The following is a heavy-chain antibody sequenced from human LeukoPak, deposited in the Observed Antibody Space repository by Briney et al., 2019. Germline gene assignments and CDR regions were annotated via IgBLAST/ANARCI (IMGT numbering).Heavy chain of an antibody. CDR3: ARGDGDY. CDR2: IGTAGDT. J-gene: IGHJ4*02. CDR1: GFTFSSYD. V-gene: IGHV3-13*01. Sequence: GGSLRLSCAASGFTFSSYDMHWVRQATGKGLEWVSAIGTAGDTYYPGSVKGRFTISRGDAKNSLYLQMNSLRAGDTAVYYCARGDGDYWGQGTLVTVSS. D-gene: IGHD6-6*01.